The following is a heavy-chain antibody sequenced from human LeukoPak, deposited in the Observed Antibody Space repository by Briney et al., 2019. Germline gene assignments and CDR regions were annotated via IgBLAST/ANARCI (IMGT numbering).Heavy chain of an antibody. Sequence: GGSLRLSCAASGFTFSSCWMHWVRQVPGKGLVWVSRINSDGTTTSYADSVKGRFTISRDNAKNTLYLQMNSLRDEDTAVYYCARLGRGSSSWYSCGFDVWGQGTMVTVSS. CDR1: GFTFSSCW. CDR3: ARLGRGSSSWYSCGFDV. D-gene: IGHD6-13*01. CDR2: INSDGTTT. J-gene: IGHJ3*01. V-gene: IGHV3-74*01.